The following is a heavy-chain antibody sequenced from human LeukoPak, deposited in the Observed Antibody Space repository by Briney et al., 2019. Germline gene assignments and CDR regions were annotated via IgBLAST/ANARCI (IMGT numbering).Heavy chain of an antibody. J-gene: IGHJ4*02. D-gene: IGHD2-15*01. CDR3: ARGVDCSGGSCCADY. CDR2: ISAYNGNT. Sequence: ASVKVSCKASGYTFTSYAMHWVRQAPGQRLEWMGWISAYNGNTNYAQKLQGRVTMTTDTPTSTAYMELRSLRSDDTAVYYCARGVDCSGGSCCADYWGQGTLVTVSS. CDR1: GYTFTSYA. V-gene: IGHV1-18*01.